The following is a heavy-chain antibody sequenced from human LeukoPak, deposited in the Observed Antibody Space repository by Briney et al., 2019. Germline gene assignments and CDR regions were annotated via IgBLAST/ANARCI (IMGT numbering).Heavy chain of an antibody. J-gene: IGHJ5*02. Sequence: GGSLRLSCAASGFTFSSYAMHWVRQAPGKGLEWVAVISYDGSNKYYADSVKGRFTISRDNSKNTLYLQMNSLRAEDTAVYYCVRDPLRNFWSGYYNWFDPWGQGTLVTVSS. CDR1: GFTFSSYA. D-gene: IGHD3-3*01. CDR2: ISYDGSNK. V-gene: IGHV3-30-3*01. CDR3: VRDPLRNFWSGYYNWFDP.